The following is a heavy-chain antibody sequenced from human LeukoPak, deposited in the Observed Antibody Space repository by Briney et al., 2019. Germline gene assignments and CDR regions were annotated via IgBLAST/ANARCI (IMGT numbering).Heavy chain of an antibody. CDR3: ARGLPVGATSLDY. Sequence: SETLSLTCTVSGGSISSGGYYWSWIRQHPGKGLEWIGYIYYSGSTYYNPSLKSRVTISVDTSKNQFSLKLSSVTAADTAVYYCARGLPVGATSLDYWGQGTLVTVSS. V-gene: IGHV4-31*03. J-gene: IGHJ4*02. D-gene: IGHD1-26*01. CDR1: GGSISSGGYY. CDR2: IYYSGST.